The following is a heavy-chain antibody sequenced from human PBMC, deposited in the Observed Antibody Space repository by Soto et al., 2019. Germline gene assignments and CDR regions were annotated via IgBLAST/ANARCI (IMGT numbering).Heavy chain of an antibody. CDR3: ARATDCSSTSCYRSWSYYYGMDV. D-gene: IGHD2-2*02. CDR2: IYYSGST. J-gene: IGHJ6*02. CDR1: GGSISSGGYY. Sequence: QVQLQESGPGLVKPSQTLSLTCTVSGGSISSGGYYWSWIRQHPGKGLEWIGYIYYSGSTYYNPSLKSRVTISVDTSKNQFSLKLSSVTAADTAVYYCARATDCSSTSCYRSWSYYYGMDVWGQGTTVTVSS. V-gene: IGHV4-30-4*08.